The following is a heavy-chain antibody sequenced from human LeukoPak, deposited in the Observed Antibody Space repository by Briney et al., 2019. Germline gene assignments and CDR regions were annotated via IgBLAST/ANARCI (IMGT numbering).Heavy chain of an antibody. CDR3: ARGKYLPHYSSSWYGPEGTLNWFDP. V-gene: IGHV1-2*04. CDR2: INPNSGGT. J-gene: IGHJ5*02. Sequence: ASVTVSCKASGYTFTGYYMHWVRQAPGQGLEWMGWINPNSGGTNYAQKFQGWVTMTRDTSISTAYMELSRLRSDDTAVYYCARGKYLPHYSSSWYGPEGTLNWFDPWGQGTLVTVSS. D-gene: IGHD6-13*01. CDR1: GYTFTGYY.